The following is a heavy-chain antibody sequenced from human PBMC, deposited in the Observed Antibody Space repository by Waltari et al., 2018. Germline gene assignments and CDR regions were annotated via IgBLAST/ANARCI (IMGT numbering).Heavy chain of an antibody. CDR3: AKEPYDFWSGYGNWFDP. Sequence: QLVESGGGLVEPGGSLRLSCAASGFTFTNYAMRWVRQAPGKGLEWVSTISAAGDSIATDSVKGRFTVSRDNSKNTVYLQLGSLRADDTAIYYCAKEPYDFWSGYGNWFDPWGQGTLVTVSS. CDR1: GFTFTNYA. D-gene: IGHD3-3*01. V-gene: IGHV3-23*04. CDR2: ISAAGDSI. J-gene: IGHJ5*02.